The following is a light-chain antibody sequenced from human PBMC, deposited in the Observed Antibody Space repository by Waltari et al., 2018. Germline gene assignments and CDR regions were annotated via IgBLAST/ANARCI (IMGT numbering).Light chain of an antibody. Sequence: EIVLTQSPATLSLSPGEIAPLSCRASQSVSIYLAWYQQKPGQAPRLLIYDASNRATGIPARFSGSGSGTDFTLTISGLEPEDFAVYYCQQRSDWPPLTFGGGTKVEIK. V-gene: IGKV3-11*01. CDR2: DAS. J-gene: IGKJ4*01. CDR1: QSVSIY. CDR3: QQRSDWPPLT.